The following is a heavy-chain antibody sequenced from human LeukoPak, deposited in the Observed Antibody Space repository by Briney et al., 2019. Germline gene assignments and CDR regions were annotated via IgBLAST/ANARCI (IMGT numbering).Heavy chain of an antibody. D-gene: IGHD6-19*01. CDR3: ANDSGIAVAGTLRAFDI. Sequence: GGSLRLSYLDSGFTFSNYGMHWVRQAPGMGLEWVAVISYDGSNKYFADSVKGRFTISRDNSKNTLYLQMNSLRAEDTAVYYCANDSGIAVAGTLRAFDIWGQGTMVTVSS. CDR2: ISYDGSNK. V-gene: IGHV3-30*18. CDR1: GFTFSNYG. J-gene: IGHJ3*02.